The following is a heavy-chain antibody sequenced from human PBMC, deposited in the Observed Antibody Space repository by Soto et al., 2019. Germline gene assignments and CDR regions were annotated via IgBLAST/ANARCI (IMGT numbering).Heavy chain of an antibody. V-gene: IGHV1-18*04. Sequence: QVQLVQSGAEVKKPGASVKVSCKASGYTFTSYGISWVRQAPGQGLDWMGWISAYNGNTNYAQKLQGRVTMTTDTSTRTADMELRSLRSDDTAVYYCARDFPHSGSYSGNWFDPWGQGTLVTVSS. CDR3: ARDFPHSGSYSGNWFDP. CDR1: GYTFTSYG. J-gene: IGHJ5*02. CDR2: ISAYNGNT. D-gene: IGHD1-26*01.